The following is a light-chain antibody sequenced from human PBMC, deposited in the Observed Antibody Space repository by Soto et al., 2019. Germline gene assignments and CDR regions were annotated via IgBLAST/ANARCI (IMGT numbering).Light chain of an antibody. CDR1: SSDVYDFDY. Sequence: QSVLTQPASVSGSPGQSITISRTGASSDVYDFDYVSWYQQHPGTAPKLIIYEVTNRPSGVSNRFSGSKSGSTASLTISGLQAEDEADYYCSSYSTGSTLYVFGTGTKLTVL. J-gene: IGLJ1*01. V-gene: IGLV2-14*01. CDR2: EVT. CDR3: SSYSTGSTLYV.